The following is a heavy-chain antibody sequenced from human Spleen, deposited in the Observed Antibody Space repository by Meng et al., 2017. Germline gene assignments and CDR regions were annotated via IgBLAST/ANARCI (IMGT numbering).Heavy chain of an antibody. V-gene: IGHV4-34*01. D-gene: IGHD4-11*01. J-gene: IGHJ4*02. CDR1: GASFSDYF. CDR3: ARGPTTMAHDFDY. Sequence: GSLRLSCAVYGASFSDYFWSWIRQPPGKGLEWIGEINHCGGTNYKPSLKSRATISVDTSQNNLSLKLSSVTAADSAVYYCARGPTTMAHDFDYWGQGTLVTVSS. CDR2: INHCGGT.